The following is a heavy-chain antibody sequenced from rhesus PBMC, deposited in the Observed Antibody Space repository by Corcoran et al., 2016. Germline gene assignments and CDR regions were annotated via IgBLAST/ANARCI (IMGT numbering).Heavy chain of an antibody. CDR1: GASISSNW. V-gene: IGHV4-80*01. J-gene: IGHJ6*01. CDR3: ARDMAAGPLDS. Sequence: VQLQESGPGLVKPSETLSLTCTVSGASISSNWWSWIRQPPGKGLEWIGEINGNSGSTNYNPSLKSRVTISKDASKNQFSLKLSSVTAADTAVYYCARDMAAGPLDSWGQGVVVTVSS. D-gene: IGHD6-13*01. CDR2: INGNSGST.